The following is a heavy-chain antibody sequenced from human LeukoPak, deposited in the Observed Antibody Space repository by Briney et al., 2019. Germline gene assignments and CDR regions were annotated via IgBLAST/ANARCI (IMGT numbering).Heavy chain of an antibody. CDR1: GFTFNSYA. J-gene: IGHJ6*02. V-gene: IGHV4-59*01. CDR2: IYYSGSN. CDR3: AKDVRYYGMDV. Sequence: GSLRLSCAASGFTFNSYAMTWVRQPPGKGLEWIGYIYYSGSNNYNPSLKSRVTISVDTSKNQSSLKLSSVTTADTAVYYCAKDVRYYGMDVWGQGTTVTVSS.